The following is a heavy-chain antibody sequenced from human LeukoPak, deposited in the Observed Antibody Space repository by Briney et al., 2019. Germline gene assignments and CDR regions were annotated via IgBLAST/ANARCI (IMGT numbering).Heavy chain of an antibody. D-gene: IGHD3-3*01. CDR2: IIPIFGTE. Sequence: SVKVSCKASGGTFSSYAISWVRQAPGQGLEWVGRIIPIFGTENYPQEFQGRVTITSDESTSTAYMELSSLRTEDTAVYYCARGADYDFWSGRAGYMDGWGKGTTVSVSS. CDR1: GGTFSSYA. CDR3: ARGADYDFWSGRAGYMDG. J-gene: IGHJ6*03. V-gene: IGHV1-69*13.